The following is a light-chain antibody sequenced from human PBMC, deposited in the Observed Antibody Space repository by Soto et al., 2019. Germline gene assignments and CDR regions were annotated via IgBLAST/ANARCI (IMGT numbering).Light chain of an antibody. V-gene: IGLV4-69*01. J-gene: IGLJ7*01. CDR1: SGHSRYA. Sequence: QLVLTQSPSASASLGDSVKLTCTLSSGHSRYAIAWHQQQPEKGPRYLMKVNSDGSHSKGDGIPDRFSGSSSGAERYLTISSLQSEDEADYYCQTWGTGIAVFGGGTQLTVL. CDR3: QTWGTGIAV. CDR2: VNSDGSH.